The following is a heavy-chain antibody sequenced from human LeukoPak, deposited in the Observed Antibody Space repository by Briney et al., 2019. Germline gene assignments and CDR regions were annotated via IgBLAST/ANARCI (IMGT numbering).Heavy chain of an antibody. V-gene: IGHV3-30*03. CDR3: EVGASSYYYYGMDV. Sequence: QSGGSLRLSCAASGFTSSSYGMHWVRQAPGKGLEWVAVISYDGSNKYYADSVEGRFTISRDNSKNTLYLQMNSLRAEDTAVYYCEVGASSYYYYGMDVWGQGSTVTVSS. D-gene: IGHD1-26*01. CDR1: GFTSSSYG. J-gene: IGHJ6*02. CDR2: ISYDGSNK.